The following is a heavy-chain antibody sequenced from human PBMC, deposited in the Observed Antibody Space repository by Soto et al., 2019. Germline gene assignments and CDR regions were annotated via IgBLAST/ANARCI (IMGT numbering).Heavy chain of an antibody. D-gene: IGHD3-22*01. Sequence: EVQLVESGGGLVQPGGSLRLSCAASGFIFSSDWMHWVRQAAGKGLEWVSRINMDGSSTNYADSVKGRFTISRDNAKNMLYLQMDSLRAEDTAVYYCARGPRGFYHNDYWGQGALVTVSS. J-gene: IGHJ4*02. CDR1: GFIFSSDW. V-gene: IGHV3-74*01. CDR2: INMDGSST. CDR3: ARGPRGFYHNDY.